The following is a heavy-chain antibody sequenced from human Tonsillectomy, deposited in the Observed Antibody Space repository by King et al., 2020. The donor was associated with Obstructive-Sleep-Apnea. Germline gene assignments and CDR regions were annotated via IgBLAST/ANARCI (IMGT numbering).Heavy chain of an antibody. Sequence: VQLVESGGGLAQPGRSLRLSCAASGFSFDDYAMHWVRHVPGKGLEWVSFISWDSSKIRYADSVKGRFTISRDNTKNTLYLQMNSLRPGDTALYYCTKEASTVTTDAFDIWGQGTVVTVSS. CDR2: ISWDSSKI. CDR1: GFSFDDYA. CDR3: TKEASTVTTDAFDI. V-gene: IGHV3-9*01. D-gene: IGHD4-17*01. J-gene: IGHJ3*02.